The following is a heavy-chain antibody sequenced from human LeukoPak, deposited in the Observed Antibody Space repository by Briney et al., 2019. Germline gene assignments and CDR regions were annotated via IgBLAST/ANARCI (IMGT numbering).Heavy chain of an antibody. CDR3: ARVTMRRGVIMAYTFDY. V-gene: IGHV4-30-4*01. CDR1: GGSISSGDYY. J-gene: IGHJ4*02. CDR2: IYYSGST. D-gene: IGHD3-10*01. Sequence: SETLSLTCTVSGGSISSGDYYWSWIRQPPGKGLEWIGYIYYSGSTYYNPSLKSRVTISVDTSKNQFSLKLSSVTAADTAVYYCARVTMRRGVIMAYTFDYWGQGTLVTVSS.